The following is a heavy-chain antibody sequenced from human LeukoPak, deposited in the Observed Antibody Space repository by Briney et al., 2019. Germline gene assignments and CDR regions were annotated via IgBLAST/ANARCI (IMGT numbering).Heavy chain of an antibody. Sequence: GGSLRLSCAASGFTFSSYSMNWVRQAPGKGLEWVSSISSSSSYIYYADSVKGRFTISRDNAKNSLYLQMNSLRAEDTAVYYCARGSTTVTTKFYYWGQGTLVTVSS. J-gene: IGHJ4*02. CDR2: ISSSSSYI. V-gene: IGHV3-21*04. D-gene: IGHD4-17*01. CDR3: ARGSTTVTTKFYY. CDR1: GFTFSSYS.